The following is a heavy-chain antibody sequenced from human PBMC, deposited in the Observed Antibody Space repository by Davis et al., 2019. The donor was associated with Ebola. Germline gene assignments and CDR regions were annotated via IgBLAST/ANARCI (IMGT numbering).Heavy chain of an antibody. J-gene: IGHJ6*02. CDR1: GGTFSSYA. Sequence: SVKVSCKASGGTFSSYAISWVRQAPGQGLEWMGGIIPIFGTANYAQKFQGRVTITADESTSTAYMELSSLRSEDTAVYYCARRGLDYGDYVGYYYGMDVWGQGTTVTVSS. CDR3: ARRGLDYGDYVGYYYGMDV. CDR2: IIPIFGTA. D-gene: IGHD4-17*01. V-gene: IGHV1-69*13.